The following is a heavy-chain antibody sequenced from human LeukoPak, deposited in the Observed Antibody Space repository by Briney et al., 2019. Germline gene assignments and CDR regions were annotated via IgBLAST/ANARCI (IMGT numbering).Heavy chain of an antibody. CDR1: GGSVSSGDYY. V-gene: IGHV4-30-4*01. D-gene: IGHD6-13*01. CDR3: ARGLGSSWYGD. J-gene: IGHJ4*02. Sequence: SETLSLTCTVSGGSVSSGDYYWTWIRQPPGKGLEWIGYIYYSGSSYYNPSLKSRLIISVDTSKNQFSLKLSSVTAADTAVYYCARGLGSSWYGDWGQGTLVTVSS. CDR2: IYYSGSS.